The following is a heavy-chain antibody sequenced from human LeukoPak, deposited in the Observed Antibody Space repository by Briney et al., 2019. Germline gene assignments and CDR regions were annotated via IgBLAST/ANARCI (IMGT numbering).Heavy chain of an antibody. CDR2: MNPNSGNT. J-gene: IGHJ6*03. V-gene: IGHV1-8*01. Sequence: GASVKVSCKASGHTFTSYDINWVRQATGQGLEWMGWMNPNSGNTGYAQKFQGRVTMTRNTSISTAYMELSSLRSEDTAVYYCARGRRSRVAATTGYYYYMDVWGKGTTVTVSS. CDR3: ARGRRSRVAATTGYYYYMDV. D-gene: IGHD2-15*01. CDR1: GHTFTSYD.